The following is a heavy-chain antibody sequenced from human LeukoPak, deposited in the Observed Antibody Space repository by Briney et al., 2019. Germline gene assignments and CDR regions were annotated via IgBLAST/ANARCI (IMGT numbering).Heavy chain of an antibody. Sequence: GESPNISCKGSGYSFSNNWIGWVRQMPGKGLEWMGIIYPGDSQTRYSPSFQGQVTISADKSISTAYLQWSSLKASDIAMYYCARLSAGSHFHLDSWGQGTLVTVSS. J-gene: IGHJ4*02. V-gene: IGHV5-51*01. D-gene: IGHD1-26*01. CDR2: IYPGDSQT. CDR1: GYSFSNNW. CDR3: ARLSAGSHFHLDS.